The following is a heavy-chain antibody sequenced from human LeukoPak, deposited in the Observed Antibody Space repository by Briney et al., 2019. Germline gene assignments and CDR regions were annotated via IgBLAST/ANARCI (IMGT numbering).Heavy chain of an antibody. D-gene: IGHD1-26*01. CDR3: ARGLMGAGSSGAFDI. Sequence: SETLSLTCAVYGGSVSGYYWNWIRQPPGKGLEWIGEINHSGSTNYISSLKSRVTISIDTSKNQFSLKMSSVTAADTAVYYCARGLMGAGSSGAFDIWGQGTLVTVSS. CDR1: GGSVSGYY. V-gene: IGHV4-34*01. CDR2: INHSGST. J-gene: IGHJ3*02.